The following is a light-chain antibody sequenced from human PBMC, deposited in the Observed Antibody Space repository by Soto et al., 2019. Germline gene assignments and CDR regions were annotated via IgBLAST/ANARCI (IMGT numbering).Light chain of an antibody. J-gene: IGKJ5*01. V-gene: IGKV1-12*01. CDR2: EAS. Sequence: QMTQSPSSVSAPVGDRVTITCRASQGITNRLAWYQQKPGKAPKLLIYEASSLQSGVPSRISGSGSGTDFTLTISSLQPEDFATYYCQLANSFPITFGQGTRLEI. CDR3: QLANSFPIT. CDR1: QGITNR.